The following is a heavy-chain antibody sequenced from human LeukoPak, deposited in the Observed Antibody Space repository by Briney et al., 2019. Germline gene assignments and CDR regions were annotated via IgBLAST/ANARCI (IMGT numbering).Heavy chain of an antibody. CDR1: GFIFSSYG. J-gene: IGHJ6*03. V-gene: IGHV3-30*02. CDR2: IRYDGSDK. D-gene: IGHD3-3*01. Sequence: PGGSLRLSCVASGFIFSSYGIHWVRQAPGKGLEWVAFIRYDGSDKYYADSVQGRFTISRDNSKNTLYLQLNSLRADDTAVYYCAKALSGYKPPNYYYYMDVWGKGTTVTVSS. CDR3: AKALSGYKPPNYYYYMDV.